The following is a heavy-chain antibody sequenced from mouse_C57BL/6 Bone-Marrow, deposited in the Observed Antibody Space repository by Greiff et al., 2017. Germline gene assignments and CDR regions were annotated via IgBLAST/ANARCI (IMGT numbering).Heavy chain of an antibody. CDR3: ARSDDYDPYWYFDV. CDR2: IFPGSGST. J-gene: IGHJ1*03. CDR1: GYTFTDYY. V-gene: IGHV1-75*01. D-gene: IGHD2-4*01. Sequence: QVQLQQSGPELVKPGASVKISCKASGYTFTDYYINWVKQRPGQGLEWIGWIFPGSGSTYYNEKFQGKATLTVDKSSSTAYMLLSSLTSEDSAVYFGARSDDYDPYWYFDVWGTGTTVTVSA.